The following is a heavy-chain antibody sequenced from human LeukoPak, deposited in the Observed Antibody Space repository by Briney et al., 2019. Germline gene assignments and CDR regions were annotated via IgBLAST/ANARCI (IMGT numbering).Heavy chain of an antibody. J-gene: IGHJ5*02. CDR1: GGSISSYY. CDR3: ARGRGDGWFDP. D-gene: IGHD4-17*01. Sequence: SETLSLTCTVSGGSISSYYWSWIRQPPGKGLEWIGYIYYSGSTNYNPSLKSRVTISVDTSKNQFSLKLSSVTAADTAVYYCARGRGDGWFDPWGQGTLVTVSS. CDR2: IYYSGST. V-gene: IGHV4-59*01.